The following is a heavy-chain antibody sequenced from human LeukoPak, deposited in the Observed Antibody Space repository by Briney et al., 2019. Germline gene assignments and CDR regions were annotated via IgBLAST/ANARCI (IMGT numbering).Heavy chain of an antibody. Sequence: QPGGSLRLSCAASGFTFDDYAMHWVRQAPGKGLEWVSLISWDGGSTYYADSVKGRFTISRDNAKNTLYLQMNSLRAEDTAVYYCARVRAMYYYEADDAFDIWGQGTMVTVSS. J-gene: IGHJ3*02. CDR3: ARVRAMYYYEADDAFDI. D-gene: IGHD3-22*01. CDR1: GFTFDDYA. V-gene: IGHV3-43D*04. CDR2: ISWDGGST.